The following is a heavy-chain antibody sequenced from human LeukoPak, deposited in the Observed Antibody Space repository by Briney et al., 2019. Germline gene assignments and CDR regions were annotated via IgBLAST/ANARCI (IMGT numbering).Heavy chain of an antibody. CDR2: IYYSGST. CDR1: GDSVSRSSYY. J-gene: IGHJ4*02. CDR3: ARDPSRFEGIAAAKNGMAY. Sequence: SETLSLTCTVSGDSVSRSSYYWTWIRQPPGKGLEWIGSIYYSGSTYYNPSLKSRVTISVDTSKNQFSLKLTSVTAADTAVYYCARDPSRFEGIAAAKNGMAYWGQGTLVTVSS. V-gene: IGHV4-39*02. D-gene: IGHD6-13*01.